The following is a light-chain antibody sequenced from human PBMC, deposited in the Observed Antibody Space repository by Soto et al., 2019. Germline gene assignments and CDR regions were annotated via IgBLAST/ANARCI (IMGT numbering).Light chain of an antibody. CDR2: EVS. CDR3: SSYTSRSTLVV. V-gene: IGLV2-14*01. Sequence: QSALTQPASVSGSPGQSVTISCTGTSSDIGAYNYVSWYQQSPGRAPKLIIFEVSHRPSGVSDRFSGSKSGDTASLTISGLHGEDEADYYCSSYTSRSTLVVFGGGTKLTVL. CDR1: SSDIGAYNY. J-gene: IGLJ2*01.